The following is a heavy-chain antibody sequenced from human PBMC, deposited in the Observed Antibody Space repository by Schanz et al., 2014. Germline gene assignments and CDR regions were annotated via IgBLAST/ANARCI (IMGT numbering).Heavy chain of an antibody. Sequence: EVQLLESGGGLVQPGRSLRLSCTGSRFTISRNPIHWVRQAPGKGLEWVSDISDSGDSTHYADSVKGRFTISRDNAKNSLFLQMNSLSAEDTAVYYCAKVAPAATYLDSWGLGTLVTVSS. CDR1: RFTISRNP. J-gene: IGHJ4*02. CDR2: ISDSGDST. V-gene: IGHV3-48*03. CDR3: AKVAPAATYLDS. D-gene: IGHD2-2*01.